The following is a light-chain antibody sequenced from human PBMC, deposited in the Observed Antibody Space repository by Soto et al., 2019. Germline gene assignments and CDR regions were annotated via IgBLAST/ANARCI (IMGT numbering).Light chain of an antibody. Sequence: EIVLTQSPATLSLSPGERATLSCRASQSVSSKLAWYQQRLGQAPRLLIYGASTRATGIPARFSGSGSGTEFTLTISSLQSEDFAVYYCQQYNNWPLWTFGQGTKVDIK. CDR1: QSVSSK. V-gene: IGKV3-15*01. CDR3: QQYNNWPLWT. CDR2: GAS. J-gene: IGKJ1*01.